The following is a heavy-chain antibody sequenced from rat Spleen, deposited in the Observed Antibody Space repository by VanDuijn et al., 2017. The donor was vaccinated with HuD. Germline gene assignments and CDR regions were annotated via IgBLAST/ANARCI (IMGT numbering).Heavy chain of an antibody. Sequence: QVQLKESGPGLVQPSQTLSLTCTVSGFSLTSYNVHWVRQPPGKGLEWMGVMWSGGSTDYNSALKSRLSISRDTSKNQVFLKMNSLQSEDTTTYYCAREDNYFDYWGQGVMVTVSS. CDR3: AREDNYFDY. CDR2: MWSGGST. CDR1: GFSLTSYN. V-gene: IGHV2-45*01. J-gene: IGHJ2*01.